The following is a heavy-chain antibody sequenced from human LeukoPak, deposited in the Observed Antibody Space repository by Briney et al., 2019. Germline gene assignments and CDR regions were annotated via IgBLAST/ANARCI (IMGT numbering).Heavy chain of an antibody. V-gene: IGHV3-48*03. CDR2: ISSSGSTI. CDR3: ARDPPNGDY. CDR1: GFTFSSYE. D-gene: IGHD2-8*01. Sequence: GGSLRLSCAASGFTFSSYEMNWVRQAPGKGLEWVSYISSSGSTIYYADSVKGRFTISRDNAKNSLYLQMNSLRAEDMAVYYCARDPPNGDYWGQGTLVTVSS. J-gene: IGHJ4*02.